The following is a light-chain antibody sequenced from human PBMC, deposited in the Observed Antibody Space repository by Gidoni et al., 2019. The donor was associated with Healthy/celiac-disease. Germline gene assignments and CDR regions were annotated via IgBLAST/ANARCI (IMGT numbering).Light chain of an antibody. CDR2: GAS. Sequence: EIVMTQSPATLSVSPGESATHSCRASQRVSSILACYQQNPGQAPRLLIYGASTRATGTPARFSGSGSGTEFSLTISSLQSEDFAVYYCQQYNNWPPLTFGGGTKVEIK. V-gene: IGKV3-15*01. CDR1: QRVSSI. CDR3: QQYNNWPPLT. J-gene: IGKJ4*01.